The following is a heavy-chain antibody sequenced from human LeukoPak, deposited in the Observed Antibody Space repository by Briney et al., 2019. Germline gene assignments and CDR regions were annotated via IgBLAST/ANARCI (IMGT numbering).Heavy chain of an antibody. CDR3: ARLDYDFWSGYSFDY. CDR1: GFTFSSYW. J-gene: IGHJ4*02. D-gene: IGHD3-3*01. V-gene: IGHV3-7*03. Sequence: GGSLRLSCAASGFTFSSYWMSWVRQAPGKGLEWVANIKYDGNEKYYVDSVKGRFTISRDNAKNSLHLQMNSLRAEDTAVFYCARLDYDFWSGYSFDYWGQGTLVTVSS. CDR2: IKYDGNEK.